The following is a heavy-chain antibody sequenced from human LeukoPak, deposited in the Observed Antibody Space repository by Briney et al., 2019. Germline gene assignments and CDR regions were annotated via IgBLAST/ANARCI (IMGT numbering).Heavy chain of an antibody. J-gene: IGHJ2*01. CDR2: IYYSGST. CDR1: GGSISSGGYY. CDR3: ARDRVTTVTKGYFDL. Sequence: SESLSLTCTVSGGSISSGGYYWSWIRQHPGKGLEWIGYIYYSGSTYYNPSLKSRVTISVDTSKNQFSLKLSSVTAADTAVYYCARDRVTTVTKGYFDLWGRGTLVTVSS. V-gene: IGHV4-31*03. D-gene: IGHD4-17*01.